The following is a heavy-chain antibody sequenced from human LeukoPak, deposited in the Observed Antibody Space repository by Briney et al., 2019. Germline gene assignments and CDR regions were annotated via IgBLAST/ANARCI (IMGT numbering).Heavy chain of an antibody. J-gene: IGHJ6*03. D-gene: IGHD6-19*01. CDR1: GYTFTGYY. CDR2: INPNSGGT. CDR3: ARWWGVDSGWQHYYYYYMDV. Sequence: ASVKVSCKAPGYTFTGYYVHWVRQAPGQGLEWMGWINPNSGGTNYAQKFQGRVTMTRDTSISTAYMELSRLRSDDTAVYYCARWWGVDSGWQHYYYYYMDVWGKGTTVTVSS. V-gene: IGHV1-2*02.